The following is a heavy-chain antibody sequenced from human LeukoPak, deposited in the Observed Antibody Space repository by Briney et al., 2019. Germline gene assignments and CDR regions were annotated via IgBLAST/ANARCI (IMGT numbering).Heavy chain of an antibody. CDR2: IYYSGST. CDR1: GVSISTYY. V-gene: IGHV4-59*08. D-gene: IGHD6-6*01. Sequence: SETLSLTCTVSGVSISTYYWSWIRQPPGKGLEWIGYIYYSGSTNYNPSLKSRVTISVGTSKNQFSLNPSSVTAADTAVYYCARRDSSSSWYFDLWGRGTLVTVSS. CDR3: ARRDSSSSWYFDL. J-gene: IGHJ2*01.